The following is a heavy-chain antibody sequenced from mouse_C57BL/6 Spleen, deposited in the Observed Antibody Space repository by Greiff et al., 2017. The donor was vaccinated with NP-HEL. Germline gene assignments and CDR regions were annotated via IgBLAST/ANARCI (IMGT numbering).Heavy chain of an antibody. J-gene: IGHJ2*01. Sequence: VQLQQSGPELVKPGASVKISCKASGYAFSSSWMNWVKQRPGKGLEWIGRIYPGDGDTNYNGKFKGKATLTADKSSSTAYMQLSSLTSEDSAVYCCARYGYDEDYWGQGTTLTVSS. CDR2: IYPGDGDT. D-gene: IGHD2-2*01. V-gene: IGHV1-82*01. CDR3: ARYGYDEDY. CDR1: GYAFSSSW.